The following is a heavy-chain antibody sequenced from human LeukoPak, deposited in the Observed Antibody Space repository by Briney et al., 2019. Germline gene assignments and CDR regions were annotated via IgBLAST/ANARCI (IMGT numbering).Heavy chain of an antibody. CDR2: IYYSGST. Sequence: SETLSLTCTVPGGSISSYYWSWIRQPPGKGLEWIGYIYYSGSTNYNPSLKSRVTISVDTSKNQFSLKLSSVTAADTAVYYCASSRGAWFGYFDYWGQGTLVTVSS. CDR3: ASSRGAWFGYFDY. D-gene: IGHD3-10*01. J-gene: IGHJ4*02. CDR1: GGSISSYY. V-gene: IGHV4-59*01.